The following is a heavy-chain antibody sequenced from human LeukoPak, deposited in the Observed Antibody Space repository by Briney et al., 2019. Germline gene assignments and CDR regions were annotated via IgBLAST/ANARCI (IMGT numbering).Heavy chain of an antibody. Sequence: SEALSLTCTVSGGSISSYYWSWIRQPAGKGLEWIGRIYTSGSTNYNPSLKSRVTMSVDTSKNQFSLKLSSVTAADTAVYYCTRVPLGYGDHAFDYWGQGTLVTVSS. CDR1: GGSISSYY. CDR3: TRVPLGYGDHAFDY. CDR2: IYTSGST. J-gene: IGHJ4*02. D-gene: IGHD4-17*01. V-gene: IGHV4-4*07.